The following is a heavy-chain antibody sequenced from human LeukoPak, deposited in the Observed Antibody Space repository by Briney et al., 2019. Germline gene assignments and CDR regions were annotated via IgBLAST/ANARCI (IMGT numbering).Heavy chain of an antibody. D-gene: IGHD6-13*01. J-gene: IGHJ6*02. CDR3: ARDLTGYTSSWYRMDV. V-gene: IGHV4-4*07. CDR1: GGSISSYY. CDR2: IHSSGST. Sequence: SETLSLTCTVSGGSISSYYWSWIRQPAGKGLEWIGRIHSSGSTKSNPSLTSRVTMSVDTSNNQFSLKLTSATAADTAVYYCARDLTGYTSSWYRMDVWGQGTTVTVSS.